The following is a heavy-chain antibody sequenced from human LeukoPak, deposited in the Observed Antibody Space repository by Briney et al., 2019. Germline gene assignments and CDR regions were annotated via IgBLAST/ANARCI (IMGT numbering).Heavy chain of an antibody. D-gene: IGHD3-22*01. CDR3: ARNYYDSSGYGLLDY. J-gene: IGHJ4*02. V-gene: IGHV3-23*01. Sequence: GSLRLSCAASGFTFSSYAMSWVRQAPGKGLEWVSGISGAGDFTYYADSVKGRFTISRDNSKNTLYLQMNSLRAEDTAVYYCARNYYDSSGYGLLDYWGQGTLVTVSS. CDR2: ISGAGDFT. CDR1: GFTFSSYA.